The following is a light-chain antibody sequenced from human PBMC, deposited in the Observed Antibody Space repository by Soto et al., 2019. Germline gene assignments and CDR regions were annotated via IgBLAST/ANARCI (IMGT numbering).Light chain of an antibody. CDR2: DVS. Sequence: QSALTQPASVSGSPGPSITLSCTGTSSDIGRYDYVSWYQHHPGKAPKLMIYDVSNRPSGISSRFSGSKSGNTASLTISGLQAEDEADYYCSSYASSNTVMFGGGTKLTVL. J-gene: IGLJ3*02. CDR1: SSDIGRYDY. V-gene: IGLV2-14*03. CDR3: SSYASSNTVM.